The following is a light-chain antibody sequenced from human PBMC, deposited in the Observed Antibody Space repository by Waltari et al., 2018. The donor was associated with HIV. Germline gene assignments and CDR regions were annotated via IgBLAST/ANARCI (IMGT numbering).Light chain of an antibody. CDR1: SSNDGKNY. CDR2: RND. Sequence: QSGLRQPPSTSRPPGQRVVISCSGSSSNDGKNYVSWFRQLPGAAPRLLIYRNDRRPSGVPDRFTAAKSGTSASLVISGLRSDDEAEYFCASWDDALSSWLFGGGTKLTVL. V-gene: IGLV1-47*01. J-gene: IGLJ6*01. CDR3: ASWDDALSSWL.